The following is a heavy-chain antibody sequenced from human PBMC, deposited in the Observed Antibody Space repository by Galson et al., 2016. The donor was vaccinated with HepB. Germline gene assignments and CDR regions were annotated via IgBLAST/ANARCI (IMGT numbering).Heavy chain of an antibody. CDR2: IRSQTYGGTT. Sequence: SLRLSCATSGFTFADYAMTWFRQTPGKGLEWVGFIRSQTYGGTTDYAASVEGRFTISRDDSKSIVYLQMNSLKTEDTALYYCTRLSGYTYGHDFDYWGQGTLVTASS. V-gene: IGHV3-49*03. CDR1: GFTFADYA. CDR3: TRLSGYTYGHDFDY. D-gene: IGHD5-18*01. J-gene: IGHJ4*02.